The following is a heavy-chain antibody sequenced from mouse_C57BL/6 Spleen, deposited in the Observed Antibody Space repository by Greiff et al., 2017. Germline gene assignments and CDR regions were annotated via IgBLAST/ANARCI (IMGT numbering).Heavy chain of an antibody. V-gene: IGHV2-5*01. Sequence: QVQLKESGPGLVQPSQSLSITCTVSGFSLTSYGVHWVRQSPGKGLEWLGLIWRGGSTDYNAAFMSRLSITKNNSKSQVFFKMNSLQADDTAIYACAKTGDYYEGFAYWGQGTLVTVSA. CDR1: GFSLTSYG. D-gene: IGHD1-1*01. CDR2: IWRGGST. J-gene: IGHJ3*01. CDR3: AKTGDYYEGFAY.